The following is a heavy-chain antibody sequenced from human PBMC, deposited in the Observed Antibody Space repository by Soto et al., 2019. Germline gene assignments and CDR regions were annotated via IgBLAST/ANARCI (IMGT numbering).Heavy chain of an antibody. J-gene: IGHJ5*02. D-gene: IGHD5-12*01. CDR2: ISTYSGDT. CDR1: GYTFFTYD. CDR3: ARHHGPTTSENGFDP. V-gene: IGHV1-18*01. Sequence: QVHLVQSGVEVKTPGASVKVSCQASGYTFFTYDISWVRQAPGQGLEWMGWISTYSGDTKYAQKVQGRVTMTTDTATTTAYLELRSLRSDDTAVYYCARHHGPTTSENGFDPWGQGTLVTVSS.